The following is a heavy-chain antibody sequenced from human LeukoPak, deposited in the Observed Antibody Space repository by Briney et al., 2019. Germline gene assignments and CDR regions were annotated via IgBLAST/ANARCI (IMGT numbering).Heavy chain of an antibody. D-gene: IGHD2-15*01. CDR3: ARTGYCSGGSCYSDY. CDR1: AYSISSGYY. J-gene: IGHJ4*02. Sequence: KTSETLSLTCAVSAYSISSGYYWAWIRQPPGKGLEWIGSIYHSGTTYYNPSLKSRVTISVDTSKNQFSLKLSSVTAADMAVYYCARTGYCSGGSCYSDYWGQGTLVTVSS. V-gene: IGHV4-38-2*01. CDR2: IYHSGTT.